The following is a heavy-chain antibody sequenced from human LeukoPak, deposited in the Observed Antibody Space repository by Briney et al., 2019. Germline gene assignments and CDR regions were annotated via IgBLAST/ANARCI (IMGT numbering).Heavy chain of an antibody. CDR3: AKYGVVVIYGQLIDY. V-gene: IGHV3-23*01. CDR2: ISGSGGST. J-gene: IGHJ4*02. D-gene: IGHD3-22*01. CDR1: GFTFSSYA. Sequence: GGSLRLSCAASGFTFSSYAMSWVRQAPGKGLEWVSAISGSGGSTYYADSVKGRFTISRDNSKNTLYLQMNSLRAEDTAVYYCAKYGVVVIYGQLIDYWGQGTLVTVSS.